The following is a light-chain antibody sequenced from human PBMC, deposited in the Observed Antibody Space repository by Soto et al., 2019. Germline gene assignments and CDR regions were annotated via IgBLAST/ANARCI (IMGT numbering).Light chain of an antibody. CDR3: QQYGSSLLT. CDR2: DAS. V-gene: IGKV3-20*01. J-gene: IGKJ4*01. CDR1: QSVSSY. Sequence: IVLTQSPGTLSLSPGERATLSCRASQSVSSYLAWYQQKPGQAPRLLIYDASNRATGIPARFSGSGSGTDFTLTISRLEPEDFAVYYCQQYGSSLLTFGGGTKVDIK.